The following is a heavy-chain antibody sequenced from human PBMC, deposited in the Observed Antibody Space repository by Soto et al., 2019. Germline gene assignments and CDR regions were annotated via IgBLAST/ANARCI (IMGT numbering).Heavy chain of an antibody. CDR1: GGSISSYY. V-gene: IGHV4-59*08. Sequence: PSETLSLTCTVSGGSISSYYWSWIRQPPGKGLEWIGYIYYSGSTNYNPSLKSRVTISVDTSKNQFSLKLSSVTAADTAVYYCARHPTDSTPAGGDSYYMDVWGKGTTVTVSS. CDR2: IYYSGST. D-gene: IGHD2-2*01. CDR3: ARHPTDSTPAGGDSYYMDV. J-gene: IGHJ6*03.